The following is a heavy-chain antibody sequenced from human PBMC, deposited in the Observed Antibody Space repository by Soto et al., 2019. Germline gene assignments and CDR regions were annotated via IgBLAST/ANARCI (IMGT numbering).Heavy chain of an antibody. CDR3: ARDQGSHPGD. D-gene: IGHD6-13*01. CDR1: GVSISSDNW. Sequence: QVQLQESGPGLVRPSGTVSLTCAVSGVSISSDNWWSWVRQPPGKALEWIGEIHHSGSTNYHPSLKGRVTMSVVPSKDLFFLTLNSVTAADTAFYYCARDQGSHPGDWGQGTLVSVSS. V-gene: IGHV4-4*02. CDR2: IHHSGST. J-gene: IGHJ4*02.